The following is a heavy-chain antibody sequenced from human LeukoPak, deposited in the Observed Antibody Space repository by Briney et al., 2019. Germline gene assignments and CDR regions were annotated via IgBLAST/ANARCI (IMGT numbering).Heavy chain of an antibody. J-gene: IGHJ3*02. CDR3: ASKAYCGGDCYSDAFDI. Sequence: SETLSLTCTVSGGSISSSSYYWGWIRQPPGKGLEWIGSIYYSGSTYYNPSLKSRVTISQDTSKNQFSLKLSSVTAADTAVYYCASKAYCGGDCYSDAFDIWGQGTMVTVSS. CDR2: IYYSGST. CDR1: GGSISSSSYY. V-gene: IGHV4-39*07. D-gene: IGHD2-21*02.